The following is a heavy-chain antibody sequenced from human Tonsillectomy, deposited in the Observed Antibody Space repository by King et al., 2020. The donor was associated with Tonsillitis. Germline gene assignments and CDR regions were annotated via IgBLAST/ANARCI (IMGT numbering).Heavy chain of an antibody. V-gene: IGHV4-39*01. D-gene: IGHD6-13*01. J-gene: IGHJ4*02. Sequence: QLQESGPGLVKPSETLSLTCTVSGDSTSSNSNYWGWIRQPPGKGLEWIGSKYFRGKTYYIPSLGGRFSISAGTSKNQLSLKLTSVTAADTAVYFCARRRDRYSRPHFDFWGQGTLVTVSS. CDR3: ARRRDRYSRPHFDF. CDR1: GDSTSSNSNY. CDR2: KYFRGKT.